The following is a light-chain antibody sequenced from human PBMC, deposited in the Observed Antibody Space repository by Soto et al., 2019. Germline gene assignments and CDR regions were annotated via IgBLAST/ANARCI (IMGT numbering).Light chain of an antibody. CDR1: QSVSSY. V-gene: IGKV3-11*01. Sequence: EILLTQSPATLSLSPGERATLSCRASQSVSSYLDWYQQKPGQAPRLLIYDASNRATGIPARLSGSGSGTDFTITISSLETEDFAVYYCQQRSNWPRTFGQGTKVDIK. CDR3: QQRSNWPRT. J-gene: IGKJ1*01. CDR2: DAS.